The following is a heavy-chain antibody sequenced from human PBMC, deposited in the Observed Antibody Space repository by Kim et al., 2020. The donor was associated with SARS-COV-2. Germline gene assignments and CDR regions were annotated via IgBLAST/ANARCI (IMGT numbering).Heavy chain of an antibody. D-gene: IGHD6-13*01. J-gene: IGHJ5*02. Sequence: ASVKVSCKASGYTFTSYAMHLVRQAPGQRLEWMGWINAGNGNTKYSQKFQGRVTITRDTSASTAYMELSSLRSEDTAVYYCARGKSIAAAGTPANPWAQGTLVTVSS. V-gene: IGHV1-3*01. CDR2: INAGNGNT. CDR1: GYTFTSYA. CDR3: ARGKSIAAAGTPANP.